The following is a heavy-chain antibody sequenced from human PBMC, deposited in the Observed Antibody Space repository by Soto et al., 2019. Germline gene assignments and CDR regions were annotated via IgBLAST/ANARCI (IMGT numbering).Heavy chain of an antibody. V-gene: IGHV5-51*01. J-gene: IGHJ4*02. CDR2: IYPDDSDT. D-gene: IGHD2-8*02. CDR1: GYSFSNFW. CDR3: ASSVLVTSTTNYFDL. Sequence: GESLKISCQASGYSFSNFWIAWVRQMPGEGLEWLGIIYPDDSDTRYSPSFLGQVTISADKSIKTTYLQWSSLKASDTAIYFCASSVLVTSTTNYFDLWGQGTLVTVSS.